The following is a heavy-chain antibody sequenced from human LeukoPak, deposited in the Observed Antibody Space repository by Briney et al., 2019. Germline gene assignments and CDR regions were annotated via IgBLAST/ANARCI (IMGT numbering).Heavy chain of an antibody. D-gene: IGHD3-22*01. Sequence: ASVTVSCKASGYTFTSYGISWVRQAPGQGLEWMGWISAYNGNTDYAQKVQGRVTMTTDTSTSTAYMELRSLRSDDTAVYYCARGTYYYDSSGYFSDYWGQGTLVTVSS. CDR1: GYTFTSYG. V-gene: IGHV1-18*01. CDR2: ISAYNGNT. J-gene: IGHJ4*02. CDR3: ARGTYYYDSSGYFSDY.